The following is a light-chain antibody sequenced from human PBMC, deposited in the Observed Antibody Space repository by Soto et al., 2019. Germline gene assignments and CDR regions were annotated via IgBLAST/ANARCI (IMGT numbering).Light chain of an antibody. CDR3: LQYFSPDRYT. Sequence: EMVLTQTPGTLSLSPGERATLSCRASQSVTSSHLAWYQQKPGQAPSRHIYGASTRATGIPDRFSGSEADTAFSRTIRKLDREDFAMYYCLQYFSPDRYTFGPGTKVQIK. CDR1: QSVTSSH. V-gene: IGKV3-20*01. CDR2: GAS. J-gene: IGKJ2*01.